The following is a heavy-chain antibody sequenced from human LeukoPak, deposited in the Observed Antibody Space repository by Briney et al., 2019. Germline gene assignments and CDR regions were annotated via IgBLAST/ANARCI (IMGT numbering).Heavy chain of an antibody. CDR3: ARMVYAVAGSVDY. Sequence: GESLKISCKGSGYSFTSYWLGWVRQMPGKGLEWMGIIYPGDSDTRYSPSFQGQVTISADKSISTAYLQWSSLKASDTAMYYCARMVYAVAGSVDYWGQGTLVTVSS. J-gene: IGHJ4*02. D-gene: IGHD6-19*01. CDR1: GYSFTSYW. V-gene: IGHV5-51*01. CDR2: IYPGDSDT.